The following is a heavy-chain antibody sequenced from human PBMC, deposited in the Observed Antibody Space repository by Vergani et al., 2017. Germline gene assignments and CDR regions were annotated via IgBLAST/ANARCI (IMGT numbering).Heavy chain of an antibody. V-gene: IGHV4-34*01. Sequence: QVQLQQWGAGLLKPSETLSLTCAVYGGSFSGYYWSWIRQPPGKGLEWIGEINHSGSTNYNPSLKSRVTISVDTSKNQLSLKLSSVTAADTAVYYCARGVSREVLLWFGELSDWGQGTLVTVSS. CDR2: INHSGST. CDR3: ARGVSREVLLWFGELSD. D-gene: IGHD3-10*01. J-gene: IGHJ4*02. CDR1: GGSFSGYY.